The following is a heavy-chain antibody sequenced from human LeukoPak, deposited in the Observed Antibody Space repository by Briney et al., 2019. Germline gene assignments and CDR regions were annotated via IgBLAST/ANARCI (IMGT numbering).Heavy chain of an antibody. Sequence: ASVKVSCKASGNTFTSYDINWVRQATGQGLEWMGWMNPNSGNTGYAQKFQGRVTMTRNTSISTAYMELSSLRSEDTAVYYCARGRIRNNWFDPWGQGTLVTVSS. CDR2: MNPNSGNT. D-gene: IGHD1-14*01. CDR1: GNTFTSYD. V-gene: IGHV1-8*01. CDR3: ARGRIRNNWFDP. J-gene: IGHJ5*02.